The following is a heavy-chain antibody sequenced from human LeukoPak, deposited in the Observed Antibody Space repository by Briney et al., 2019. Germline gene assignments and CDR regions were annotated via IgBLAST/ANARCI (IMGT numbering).Heavy chain of an antibody. D-gene: IGHD3-10*01. CDR1: GFTFSSYA. Sequence: GRSLRLSCAASGFTFSSYAMHWVRQAPGKGLEWVAAISGSGGSPYYADSVKGRFTISRDNSKNTLYLQMNSLRAEDTDVYYCAKGGVEVGSGSYERVFDYWGQGTLVTVSS. J-gene: IGHJ4*02. CDR3: AKGGVEVGSGSYERVFDY. CDR2: ISGSGGSP. V-gene: IGHV3-23*01.